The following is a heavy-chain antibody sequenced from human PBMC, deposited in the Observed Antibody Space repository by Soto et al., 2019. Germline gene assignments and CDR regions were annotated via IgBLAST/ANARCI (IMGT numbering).Heavy chain of an antibody. Sequence: PGGSLRLSCTASVFTFTNAWMSWVRRAPGKGLEWVGRIKRETDGGTTDYAAPVKGRITISRDHSKDTLYLQMNSLKTEDTAVYYCTTGLSNGYYNFDYWGQGTPVTVSS. CDR2: IKRETDGGTT. CDR1: VFTFTNAW. D-gene: IGHD3-22*01. J-gene: IGHJ4*02. CDR3: TTGLSNGYYNFDY. V-gene: IGHV3-15*01.